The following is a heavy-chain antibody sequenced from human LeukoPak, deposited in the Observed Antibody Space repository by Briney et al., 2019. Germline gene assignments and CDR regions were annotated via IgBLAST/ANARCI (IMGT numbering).Heavy chain of an antibody. Sequence: GSLRLSCAASGFTFSDHYMDWVRQPPGKGLEWIAYIHYSGSTMYNPSLYSRVTISMDTSKNQFSLKLTSVSAADTAVYYCARHPNSGFDHWGQGTLVTVSS. V-gene: IGHV4-59*08. J-gene: IGHJ4*02. CDR1: GFTFSDHY. CDR3: ARHPNSGFDH. D-gene: IGHD6-19*01. CDR2: IHYSGST.